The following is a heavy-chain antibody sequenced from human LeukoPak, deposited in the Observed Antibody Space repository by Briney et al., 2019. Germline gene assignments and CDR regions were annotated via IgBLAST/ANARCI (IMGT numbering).Heavy chain of an antibody. CDR3: AKDVVGHQWPENY. CDR1: GFTFSNYN. D-gene: IGHD2-15*01. V-gene: IGHV3-21*01. Sequence: GGSLRLSCADSGFTFSNYNMNWVRQAPGKAMEWVSSITSSGTYTFYADSVKGRFTISRDNAKNSLYLQMDSLTADDTAVYYCAKDVVGHQWPENYWGQGTLVTVSS. CDR2: ITSSGTYT. J-gene: IGHJ4*02.